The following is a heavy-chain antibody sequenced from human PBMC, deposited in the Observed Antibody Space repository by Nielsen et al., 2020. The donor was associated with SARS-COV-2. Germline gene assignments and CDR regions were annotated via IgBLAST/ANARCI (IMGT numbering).Heavy chain of an antibody. CDR1: GFTFSAYA. D-gene: IGHD3-10*01. V-gene: IGHV3-23*01. CDR3: ASSGDYYGWGDFDP. J-gene: IGHJ5*02. CDR2: VSGDVAHTT. Sequence: GESLKISCAASGFTFSAYAMIWVRQAAGKGLEWVSAVSGDVAHTTYYADSVKGRFTISRDNAKNSLYLQMNSLRAEDTAVYYCASSGDYYGWGDFDPWGQGTLVTVSS.